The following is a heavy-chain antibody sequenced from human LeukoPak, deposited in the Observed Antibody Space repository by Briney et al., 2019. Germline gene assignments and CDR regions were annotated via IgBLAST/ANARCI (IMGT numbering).Heavy chain of an antibody. CDR2: IIPIFGTA. Sequence: SVKVSCTASGGTFSSYAISWVRQAPGQGLEWMGGIIPIFGTANYAQKFQGRVTITTDESTSTAYMELSSLRSEDTAVYYCARDSIAAAFFDYWGQGTLVTVSS. D-gene: IGHD6-13*01. CDR3: ARDSIAAAFFDY. V-gene: IGHV1-69*05. J-gene: IGHJ4*02. CDR1: GGTFSSYA.